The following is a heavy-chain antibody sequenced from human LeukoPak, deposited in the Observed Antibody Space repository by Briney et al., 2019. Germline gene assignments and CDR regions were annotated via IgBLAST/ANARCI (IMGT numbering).Heavy chain of an antibody. D-gene: IGHD2-2*01. CDR1: GGSISSYY. J-gene: IGHJ5*02. V-gene: IGHV4-59*01. Sequence: SETLSLTCTVSGGSISSYYWRWIRQPPGKGLEGIGYIYYSGSTNYNPSLKSRVTISVDTSKNQFSLKLSSVTAADTAVYYCAREVGNIVVVPAATSYNWFDPWGQGTLVTVSS. CDR2: IYYSGST. CDR3: AREVGNIVVVPAATSYNWFDP.